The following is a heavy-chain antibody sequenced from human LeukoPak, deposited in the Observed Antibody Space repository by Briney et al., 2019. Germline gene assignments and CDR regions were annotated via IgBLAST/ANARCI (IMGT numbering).Heavy chain of an antibody. CDR2: ISYDGSNK. J-gene: IGHJ4*02. Sequence: GGSLRLSCAASGFTFSSYGMHWVRQAPGKGLEWVAVISYDGSNKYYADSVKGRFTISRDNSKSMLFLQMNSLRTDDTAVYYCAKSAVRGLPVLGDWGQGTLVTVSS. CDR1: GFTFSSYG. CDR3: AKSAVRGLPVLGD. V-gene: IGHV3-30*18. D-gene: IGHD2-21*02.